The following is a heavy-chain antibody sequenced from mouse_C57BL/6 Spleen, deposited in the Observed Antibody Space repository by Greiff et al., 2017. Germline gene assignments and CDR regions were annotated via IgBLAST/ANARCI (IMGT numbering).Heavy chain of an antibody. CDR2: INPSNGGT. V-gene: IGHV1-53*01. J-gene: IGHJ3*01. D-gene: IGHD2-4*01. CDR3: AKPCDYDVGTWFAY. CDR1: GYTFTSYW. Sequence: QVQLKQPGTELVKPGASVKLSCKASGYTFTSYWMHWVKQRPGQGLEWIGNINPSNGGTNYNEKFKSKATLTVVKSSSTAYMQLSSLTCEESAVYYCAKPCDYDVGTWFAYWGQGTLVTVSA.